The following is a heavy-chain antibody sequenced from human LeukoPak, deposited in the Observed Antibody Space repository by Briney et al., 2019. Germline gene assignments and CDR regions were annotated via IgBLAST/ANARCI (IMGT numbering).Heavy chain of an antibody. Sequence: GGSLRLSCVASGFTFSSHGMNWVRQAPGKGLEWVSGITSGTRTYYADSVKGRFAISRDNSKNTMYLQMNSLRAEDTAVYYCVKRPYYYDRSHFDYWGQGTLVTVSS. CDR2: ITSGTRT. CDR1: GFTFSSHG. D-gene: IGHD3-22*01. J-gene: IGHJ4*02. CDR3: VKRPYYYDRSHFDY. V-gene: IGHV3-23*01.